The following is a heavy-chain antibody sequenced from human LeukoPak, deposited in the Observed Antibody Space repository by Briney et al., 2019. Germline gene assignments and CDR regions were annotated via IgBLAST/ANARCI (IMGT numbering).Heavy chain of an antibody. V-gene: IGHV3-21*01. CDR1: GFTFDDYG. CDR2: ISSSSSYI. D-gene: IGHD3-16*01. CDR3: APAGDGPTG. Sequence: GGSLRLSCAASGFTFDDYGMSWVRQAPGKGLEWVSSISSSSSYIYYADSVKGRFTISRDNAKNSLYLQMNSLRAEDTAVYYCAPAGDGPTGWGQGTLVTVSS. J-gene: IGHJ4*02.